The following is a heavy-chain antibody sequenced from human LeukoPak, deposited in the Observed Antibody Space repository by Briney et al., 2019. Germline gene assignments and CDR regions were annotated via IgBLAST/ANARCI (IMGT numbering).Heavy chain of an antibody. CDR1: GFTFTISA. D-gene: IGHD6-19*01. J-gene: IGHJ4*02. CDR3: AAGHVGYSSGWYGY. Sequence: SVKVSCKGSGFTFTISAMQWVRQARGQRLEWIGWIVVGSGNTNYAQKFQERVTITRDMSTSTAYMELSSLRSEDTAVYYCAAGHVGYSSGWYGYWGQGTLVTVSS. V-gene: IGHV1-58*02. CDR2: IVVGSGNT.